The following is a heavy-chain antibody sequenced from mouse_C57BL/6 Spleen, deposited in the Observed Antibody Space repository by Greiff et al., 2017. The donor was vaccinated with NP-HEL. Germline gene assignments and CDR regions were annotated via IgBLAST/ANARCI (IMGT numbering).Heavy chain of an antibody. D-gene: IGHD1-1*01. CDR1: GYTFTGYW. V-gene: IGHV1-9*01. Sequence: VKLQQSGAELMKPGASVKLSCKATGYTFTGYWIEWVKQRPGHGLEWIGEILPGSGSTNYNEKFKGKATFTADTSSNTAYMQLSSLTTEDSAIYYCAKGGIYYGSSYDFDYWGQGTTLTVSS. J-gene: IGHJ2*01. CDR3: AKGGIYYGSSYDFDY. CDR2: ILPGSGST.